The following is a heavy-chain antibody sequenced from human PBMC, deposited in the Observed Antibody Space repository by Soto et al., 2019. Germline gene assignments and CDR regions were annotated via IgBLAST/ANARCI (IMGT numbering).Heavy chain of an antibody. J-gene: IGHJ4*02. Sequence: ASVKVSCKASGGTFSSYTISWVRQAPGQGLEWMGWINANNGKTNYAQKLQGRVTMTTDTSTSTAYMELRSLRSDDTAVYYCASNELYCSGGSCHDYWGQGTLVTVSS. CDR2: INANNGKT. CDR3: ASNELYCSGGSCHDY. CDR1: GGTFSSYT. D-gene: IGHD2-15*01. V-gene: IGHV1-18*01.